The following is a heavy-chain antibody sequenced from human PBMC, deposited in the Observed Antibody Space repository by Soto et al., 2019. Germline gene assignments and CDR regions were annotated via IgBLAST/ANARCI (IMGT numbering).Heavy chain of an antibody. Sequence: LRLSCAGSGFTFNNYAMSWVRQAPGKGLEWVSAISTSGGSTYYADSVKGRFTISRDNSMNTQYLQMNTLRAEDTAVYYCAKVSSSWYSGFFDYWGQGT. CDR3: AKVSSSWYSGFFDY. CDR1: GFTFNNYA. J-gene: IGHJ4*02. CDR2: ISTSGGST. V-gene: IGHV3-23*01. D-gene: IGHD6-13*01.